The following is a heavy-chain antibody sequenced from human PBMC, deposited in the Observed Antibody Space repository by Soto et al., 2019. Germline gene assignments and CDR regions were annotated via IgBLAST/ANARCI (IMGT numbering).Heavy chain of an antibody. J-gene: IGHJ6*04. CDR2: IGDSGAST. CDR1: GFSFSSFA. D-gene: IGHD1-26*01. Sequence: EVLLLESGGGLVQPGGSLRLSCEASGFSFSSFAMNWVRQAPGKGLEWVSAIGDSGASTYYEDSVKGRFTISRDNSRITLYLQLNSLRAEDTAVYYWARGVELDVWGNGTTVTVSS. CDR3: ARGVELDV. V-gene: IGHV3-23*01.